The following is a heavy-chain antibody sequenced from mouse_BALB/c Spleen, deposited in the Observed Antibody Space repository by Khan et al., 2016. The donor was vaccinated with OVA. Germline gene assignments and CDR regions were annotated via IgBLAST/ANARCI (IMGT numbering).Heavy chain of an antibody. CDR2: INTYIGEP. J-gene: IGHJ3*01. D-gene: IGHD2-13*01. Sequence: QAVQAGPELKKPGETVKISCRASGYTFTNYGMNWVKQAPGQGLKWMGWINTYIGEPTYADDFKGRVAFSVETSASTAYLQINNLKNEDTATYYCARTNGDYGFAYWGQGTLVTVSA. CDR1: GYTFTNYG. V-gene: IGHV9-3-1*01. CDR3: ARTNGDYGFAY.